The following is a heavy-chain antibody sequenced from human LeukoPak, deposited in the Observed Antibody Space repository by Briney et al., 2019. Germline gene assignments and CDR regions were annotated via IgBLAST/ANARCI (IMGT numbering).Heavy chain of an antibody. CDR3: ARGGGIAALFDY. V-gene: IGHV4-59*01. J-gene: IGHJ4*02. CDR1: GASISSYY. D-gene: IGHD6-6*01. Sequence: SETLSLTCTVSGASISSYYWSWIRQPPGKGLEWIGYIYYSGSTNYNPSLKSRVTISVDTSKNQFSLKLSSVTAADTAVYYCARGGGIAALFDYWGQGTLVTVSS. CDR2: IYYSGST.